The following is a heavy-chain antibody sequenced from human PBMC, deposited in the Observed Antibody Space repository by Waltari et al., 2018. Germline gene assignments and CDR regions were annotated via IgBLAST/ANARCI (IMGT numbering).Heavy chain of an antibody. J-gene: IGHJ6*02. CDR3: ARGNSSGWFDYYYYGMDV. D-gene: IGHD6-19*01. CDR1: GYTFPSYD. CDR2: MNPNSGNT. V-gene: IGHV1-8*03. Sequence: QVQLVQSGAEVKKPGASVKVSCKASGYTFPSYDINWVRPATGQGLEWMGWMNPNSGNTGYAQKFQGRVTITRNTSISTAYMELSSLRSEDTAVYYCARGNSSGWFDYYYYGMDVWGQGTTVTVSS.